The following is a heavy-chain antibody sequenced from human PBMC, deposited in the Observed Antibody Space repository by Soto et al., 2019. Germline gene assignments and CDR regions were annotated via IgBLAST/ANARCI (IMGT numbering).Heavy chain of an antibody. CDR3: ARARCSSGQCYYFDY. V-gene: IGHV3-64*02. J-gene: IGHJ4*02. CDR2: ISRSGDRT. Sequence: EVQLVESGEALVNPGGSLRLSCAAPGLTFSSFNIPWIRKAPGKGLEFVSAISRSGDRTYYADSVKGRFTITRDKSTNTVWLQMGSLRAEDMAVYYCARARCSSGQCYYFDYWGRGALVSVSS. CDR1: GLTFSSFN. D-gene: IGHD2-15*01.